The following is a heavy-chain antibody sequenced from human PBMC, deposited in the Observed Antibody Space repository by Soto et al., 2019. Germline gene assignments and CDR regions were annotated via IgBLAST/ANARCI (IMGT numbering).Heavy chain of an antibody. CDR2: IIPISGTT. D-gene: IGHD2-15*01. CDR1: GDVFRSYG. Sequence: SVKVSCKASGDVFRSYGINWVRQAPGQGLEWMGGIIPISGTTNYAQKFQGRVAITADESTDTVDMELSRLRSEDTAVYYCAREADIVVVVAADQETYGMDVWGQGTTVTVSS. J-gene: IGHJ6*02. CDR3: AREADIVVVVAADQETYGMDV. V-gene: IGHV1-69*13.